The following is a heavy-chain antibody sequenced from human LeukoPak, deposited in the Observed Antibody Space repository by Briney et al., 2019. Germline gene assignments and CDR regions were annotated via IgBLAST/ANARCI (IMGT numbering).Heavy chain of an antibody. CDR2: IYYSGST. CDR1: GGSISSYY. D-gene: IGHD2-15*01. Sequence: SETLSLTCTVSGGSISSYYWSWIRQPPGKGLEWIGYIYYSGSTNYNPSLKSRVTISVDTSKNQFSLKLRSVTAADTAVYYCARVTGYVVEDNFDYWGQGTLVTVSS. CDR3: ARVTGYVVEDNFDY. J-gene: IGHJ4*02. V-gene: IGHV4-59*01.